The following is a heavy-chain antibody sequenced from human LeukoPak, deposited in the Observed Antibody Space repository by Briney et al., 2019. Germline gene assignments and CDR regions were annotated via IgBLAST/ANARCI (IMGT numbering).Heavy chain of an antibody. CDR1: GFTFSRFW. CDR3: ARDATRGGDFDY. Sequence: GGSLRLSCAASGFTFSRFWMTWVRQAPGKGLEWVANINEDGSQIYYVGSVKGRFTVSRDNARDSLYLQMTSLRVEDTAIYYCARDATRGGDFDYWGQGTLVTVSS. V-gene: IGHV3-7*01. CDR2: INEDGSQI. D-gene: IGHD3-16*01. J-gene: IGHJ4*02.